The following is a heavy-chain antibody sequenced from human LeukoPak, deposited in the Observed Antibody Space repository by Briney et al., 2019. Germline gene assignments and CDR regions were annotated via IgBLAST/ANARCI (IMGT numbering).Heavy chain of an antibody. CDR2: IIPSSSTI. V-gene: IGHV3-48*01. D-gene: IGHD3-16*01. Sequence: PGGSLRLSCAASGFTFSTYSMNWVRQAPGKGLEWLSYIIPSSSTISYADSVKGRFTISRDNARNSLYLQMNSLRAEDTAVYYCVRDSAWAFDYWGQGILVTVSS. J-gene: IGHJ4*02. CDR3: VRDSAWAFDY. CDR1: GFTFSTYS.